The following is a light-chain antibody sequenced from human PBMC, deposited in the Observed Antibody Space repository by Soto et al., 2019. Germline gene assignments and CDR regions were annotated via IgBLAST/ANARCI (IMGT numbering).Light chain of an antibody. CDR3: QHRMNWPLT. V-gene: IGKV3-11*01. Sequence: EIVLTQSLATLSLSPGERATLSCRASQTVSSYLLWYQQKPGQAPRLLIYDASNRASGTPARFSGSGSETDFTLTISSLEPEDFAVYYCQHRMNWPLTFGQGTRLEIK. CDR2: DAS. CDR1: QTVSSY. J-gene: IGKJ5*01.